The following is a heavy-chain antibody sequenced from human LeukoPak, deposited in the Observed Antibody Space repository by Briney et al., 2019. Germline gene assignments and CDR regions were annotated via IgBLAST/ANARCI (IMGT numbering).Heavy chain of an antibody. Sequence: GGSLRLSCAASGFTFSSYAMHWVRQAPGKGLEWVAVISYDGSNKYYADSVKGRFTISRDNSKNTLYLQMNSLRAEDTAVYYCVREIAVAGTGFFDYWGQGTLVTVSS. J-gene: IGHJ4*02. CDR3: VREIAVAGTGFFDY. CDR2: ISYDGSNK. V-gene: IGHV3-30-3*01. CDR1: GFTFSSYA. D-gene: IGHD6-19*01.